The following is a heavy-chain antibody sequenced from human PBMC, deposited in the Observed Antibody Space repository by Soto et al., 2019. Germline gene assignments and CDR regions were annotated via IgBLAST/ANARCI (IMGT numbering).Heavy chain of an antibody. V-gene: IGHV1-69*13. J-gene: IGHJ2*01. CDR2: IIPIFGTA. D-gene: IGHD6-19*01. CDR3: ARAHTRGYSSGWYRWYFDL. Sequence: ASVKVSCKASGGTFSSYAISWVRQAPGQGLEWMGGIIPIFGTANYAQKFQGRVTITADESTSTAYMELSSLRSEDTAVYYCARAHTRGYSSGWYRWYFDLWGRGTLVTVSS. CDR1: GGTFSSYA.